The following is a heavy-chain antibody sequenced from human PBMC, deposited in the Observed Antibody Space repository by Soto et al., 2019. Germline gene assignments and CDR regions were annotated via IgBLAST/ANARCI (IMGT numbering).Heavy chain of an antibody. D-gene: IGHD3-10*01. J-gene: IGHJ4*02. CDR2: ISGVRDYI. Sequence: EVQLVESGGGLVNPGGSLRLSCAASGFTFSYYPLHWVRRAPGKGLEWVSSISGVRDYIRYADSVKGRFAISRDNAKTSLYLQMNSLTAEDSAVYYCAREGVHNYTEYYFDYWGQGTLVTVSS. V-gene: IGHV3-21*06. CDR1: GFTFSYYP. CDR3: AREGVHNYTEYYFDY.